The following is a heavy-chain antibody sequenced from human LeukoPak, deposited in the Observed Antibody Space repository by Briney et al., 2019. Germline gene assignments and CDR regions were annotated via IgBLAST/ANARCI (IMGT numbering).Heavy chain of an antibody. J-gene: IGHJ4*02. D-gene: IGHD3-22*01. CDR3: ARLYTHYDSSGYYYEDY. Sequence: SETLSLTCTVSGGSISSSSYYWGWIRQPPGKGLEWIGSIYYSGSTYYNPSLKSRVTISVDTSKNQFSLKLSSVTAADTAVYYCARLYTHYDSSGYYYEDYWGQGTLVTVSS. V-gene: IGHV4-39*07. CDR2: IYYSGST. CDR1: GGSISSSSYY.